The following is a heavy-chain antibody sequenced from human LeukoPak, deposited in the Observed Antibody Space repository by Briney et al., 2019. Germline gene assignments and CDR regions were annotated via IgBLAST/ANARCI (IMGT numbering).Heavy chain of an antibody. CDR3: AKDRRLDFWIGYYRILTLCIDY. CDR1: GFTFSSYA. J-gene: IGHJ4*02. CDR2: ISSSGSST. V-gene: IGHV3-23*01. D-gene: IGHD3-3*01. Sequence: PGGSLRLSCAASGFTFSSYAMSWVRQAPGKGLEWVSDISSSGSSTYYADSVKGRFTISRDNAKNTLYLQMNSLRAEDTAVYYFAKDRRLDFWIGYYRILTLCIDYWGQGTLVTVSS.